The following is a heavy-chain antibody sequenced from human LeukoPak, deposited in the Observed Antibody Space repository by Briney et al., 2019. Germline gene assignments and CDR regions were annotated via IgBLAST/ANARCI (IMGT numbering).Heavy chain of an antibody. Sequence: ASVKVSCKASGYTFTSYAMNWVRQAPGQGLEWMGWINTNTGNPMYAQGFTGRFVFSLDTSVSTAYLQISSLKAEDTAVYYCARVVGTTVVTYYFDYWGQGTLVTVSS. D-gene: IGHD4-23*01. CDR1: GYTFTSYA. CDR3: ARVVGTTVVTYYFDY. V-gene: IGHV7-4-1*02. CDR2: INTNTGNP. J-gene: IGHJ4*02.